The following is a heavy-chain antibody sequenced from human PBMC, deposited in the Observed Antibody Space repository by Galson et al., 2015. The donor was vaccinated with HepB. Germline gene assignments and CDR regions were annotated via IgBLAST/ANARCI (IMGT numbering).Heavy chain of an antibody. CDR1: GFTFSSYS. CDR2: ISSSSSYI. V-gene: IGHV3-21*01. CDR3: ARGTGTTNPFDY. D-gene: IGHD1-7*01. J-gene: IGHJ4*02. Sequence: SLRLSCAASGFTFSSYSMNWVRQAPGKGLEWVSSISSSSSYIYYADSVKGRFTISRDNAKNSLYLQMNSLRAEDTAVYYCARGTGTTNPFDYWGQGTLVTVSS.